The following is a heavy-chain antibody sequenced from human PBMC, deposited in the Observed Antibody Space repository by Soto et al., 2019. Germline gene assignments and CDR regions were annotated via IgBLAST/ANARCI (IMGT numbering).Heavy chain of an antibody. V-gene: IGHV1-18*01. CDR3: ARVPDR. Sequence: APVKVSCKASGYTFTSYAISWVRQAPGQGLEWMGWISAYNGNTNYAQKLQGRVTMTRDTSTSTDYMELRSLRSDDTAVYYCARVPDRWGQGTLVTVSS. J-gene: IGHJ5*02. D-gene: IGHD2-2*01. CDR1: GYTFTSYA. CDR2: ISAYNGNT.